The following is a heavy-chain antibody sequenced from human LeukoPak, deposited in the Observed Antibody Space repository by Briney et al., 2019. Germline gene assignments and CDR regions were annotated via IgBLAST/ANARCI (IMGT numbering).Heavy chain of an antibody. V-gene: IGHV3-66*01. Sequence: GGSLRLSCAASEFSVGSNYMTWVRPAPGKGREWVSLIYSGGSTYYADSVKGRFTISRDNSKNTLYLQMNSLRAEDTASYYCAKDGDTVSGTYYFDMDVWGKGTTVTISS. CDR1: EFSVGSNY. D-gene: IGHD1-26*01. CDR3: AKDGDTVSGTYYFDMDV. CDR2: IYSGGST. J-gene: IGHJ6*03.